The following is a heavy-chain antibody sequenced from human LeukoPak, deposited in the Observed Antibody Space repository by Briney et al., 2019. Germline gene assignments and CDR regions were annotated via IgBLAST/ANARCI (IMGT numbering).Heavy chain of an antibody. CDR3: ARDPRRRDYGADGMYGMDV. D-gene: IGHD4-17*01. V-gene: IGHV4-39*07. J-gene: IGHJ6*02. CDR1: GGSISSSSYY. Sequence: KPSETLSLTCTVSGGSISSSSYYWGWIRQPPGKGLEWIGSIYYSGSTYYNPSLKSRVTISVDTSKNQFSLKLSSVTAADTAVYYCARDPRRRDYGADGMYGMDVWGQGTTVIVSS. CDR2: IYYSGST.